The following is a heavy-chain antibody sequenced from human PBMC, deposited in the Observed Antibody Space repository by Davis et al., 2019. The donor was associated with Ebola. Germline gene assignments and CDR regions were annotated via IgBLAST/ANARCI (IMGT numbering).Heavy chain of an antibody. CDR3: ARGWGDYGGNSDLGAYYYYYGMDV. V-gene: IGHV4-31*03. CDR2: IYYSGST. J-gene: IGHJ6*02. CDR1: GGSISSGGYY. D-gene: IGHD4-23*01. Sequence: MPSETLSLTCTVSGGSISSGGYYWSWIRRHPGKGLEWIGYIYYSGSTNYNPSLKSRVTISVDTSKNQFSLKLSSVTAADTAVYYCARGWGDYGGNSDLGAYYYYYGMDVWGQGTTVTVSS.